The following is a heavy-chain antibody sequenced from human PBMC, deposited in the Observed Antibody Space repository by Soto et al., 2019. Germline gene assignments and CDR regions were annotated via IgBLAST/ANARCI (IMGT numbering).Heavy chain of an antibody. CDR3: ARGPPVVSSSRGDGMHV. CDR2: INSDGSST. Sequence: EVQLVESGGGLVQPGGSLRLSCAASGFTFSSYWMHWVRQAPGKGLVCVSHINSDGSSTIYADSVKDRFTISRDNAKNPLYLQVNSLRADDTAVYYCARGPPVVSSSRGDGMHVWGQGTTVTVSS. J-gene: IGHJ6*02. CDR1: GFTFSSYW. V-gene: IGHV3-74*01. D-gene: IGHD2-15*01.